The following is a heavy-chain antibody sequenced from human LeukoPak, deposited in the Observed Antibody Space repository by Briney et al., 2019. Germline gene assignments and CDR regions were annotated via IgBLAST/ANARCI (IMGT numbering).Heavy chain of an antibody. V-gene: IGHV3-23*01. CDR2: ISGSGGST. Sequence: GGSLRLSCAASGFTFSDYYMSWVRQAPGKGLEWVSAISGSGGSTYYADSVKGRFTISRDNSKNTLYLQMNSLRAEDTAVYYCAKEDKWRIQLWSTQVSYFDYWGQGTLVTVSS. CDR1: GFTFSDYY. D-gene: IGHD5-18*01. CDR3: AKEDKWRIQLWSTQVSYFDY. J-gene: IGHJ4*02.